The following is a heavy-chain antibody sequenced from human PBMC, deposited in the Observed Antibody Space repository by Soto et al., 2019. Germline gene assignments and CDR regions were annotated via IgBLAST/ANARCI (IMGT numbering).Heavy chain of an antibody. CDR3: TRDPIYYGMHV. V-gene: IGHV1-3*05. CDR2: INAGNGNT. CDR1: GYTFTSYA. J-gene: IGHJ6*02. Sequence: QVQLVQSGAEEKKPGASVKVSCKASGYTFTSYAMHWVRQAPGQRLEWMGWINAGNGNTKYSQKFQGRVTITRDTPASTAYMELSSLRSEDTVVYYCTRDPIYYGMHVWGQGTTVTVSS.